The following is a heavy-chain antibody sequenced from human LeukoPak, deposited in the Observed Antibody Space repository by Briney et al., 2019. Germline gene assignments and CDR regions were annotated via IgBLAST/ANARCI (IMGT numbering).Heavy chain of an antibody. CDR3: ARDSPHYFGAGSFYHSIAY. CDR2: ISYDGSNK. D-gene: IGHD3-10*01. Sequence: PGGSLRLSCAASGFTFSSYAMHWVRHAPGQGQEWVGVISYDGSNKYYPDSVRGRFTISRDNSKNTLYLQMNSLIAEDTAVYFCARDSPHYFGAGSFYHSIAYWGQGTLVTVSS. V-gene: IGHV3-30-3*01. CDR1: GFTFSSYA. J-gene: IGHJ4*02.